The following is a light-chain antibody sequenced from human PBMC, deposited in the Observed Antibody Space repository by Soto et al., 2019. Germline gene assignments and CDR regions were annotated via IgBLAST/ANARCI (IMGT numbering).Light chain of an antibody. J-gene: IGLJ2*01. CDR1: SSNIGAGSD. V-gene: IGLV1-40*01. CDR3: QSYDFSLSAVV. Sequence: QSALTQPPSVSGAPGQRVTISCTGSSSNIGAGSDVHWYQQLPGTAPKLLITDRFSGSKSGTSASLAITGLQAEDEADYYCQSYDFSLSAVVFGGGTKVTVL.